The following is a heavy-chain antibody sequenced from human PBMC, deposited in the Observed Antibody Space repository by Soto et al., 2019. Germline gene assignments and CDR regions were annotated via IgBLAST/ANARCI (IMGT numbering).Heavy chain of an antibody. D-gene: IGHD3-3*01. CDR1: GFTFGTYG. V-gene: IGHV3-23*01. J-gene: IGHJ5*02. Sequence: EVQLLESGGGLIQPGGSLRLSCAASGFTFGTYGMGWVRQAPGKGLEWVSTITGGNTYYAASVKGRFTISRDNSKNTRYLQMGRLRAEYRALYYGAKDKERGDYDSDFDPWGQGTPVTVSS. CDR3: AKDKERGDYDSDFDP. CDR2: ITGGNT.